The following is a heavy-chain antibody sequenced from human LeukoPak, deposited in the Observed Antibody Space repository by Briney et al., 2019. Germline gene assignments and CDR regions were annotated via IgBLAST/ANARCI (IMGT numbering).Heavy chain of an antibody. CDR2: ISYDGSNK. D-gene: IGHD5-18*01. V-gene: IGHV3-30-3*01. J-gene: IGHJ5*02. CDR1: GFTFSSYA. Sequence: GGSLRLSCAASGFTFSSYAMHWVRQAPGKGLEWVAVISYDGSNKYYADSVKGRFTISRDNSRNTLYLQMNSLRAEDTAVYYCAREGGYSYGSNWFDPWGQGTLVTVSS. CDR3: AREGGYSYGSNWFDP.